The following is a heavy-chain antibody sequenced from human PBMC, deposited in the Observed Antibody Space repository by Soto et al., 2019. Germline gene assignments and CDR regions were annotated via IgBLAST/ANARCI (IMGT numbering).Heavy chain of an antibody. CDR1: GGTFSSYA. CDR3: AADIVVVPAAIKWDYYYYGMDV. D-gene: IGHD2-2*02. Sequence: VASVKVSCKASGGTFSSYAISWVRQAPGQGLEWMGGIIPIFGTANYAQKFQGRVTITADESTSTAYMELSSLRSEDTAVYYCAADIVVVPAAIKWDYYYYGMDVWGQGTTVTVS. J-gene: IGHJ6*02. CDR2: IIPIFGTA. V-gene: IGHV1-69*13.